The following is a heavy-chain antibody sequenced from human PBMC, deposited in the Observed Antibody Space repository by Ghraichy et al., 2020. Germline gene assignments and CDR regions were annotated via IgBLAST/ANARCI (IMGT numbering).Heavy chain of an antibody. V-gene: IGHV4-59*01. Sequence: SETLSLTCAVSGGSISGYYWNWMRQPPGKGLEWIGFISDSGSAYYKSSLKSRVTISLDTSSKSFSLRMKSVTPADTAVYYCARGHTYSGSRDSWGQGTLVTVSS. CDR3: ARGHTYSGSRDS. D-gene: IGHD5-12*01. J-gene: IGHJ5*01. CDR1: GGSISGYY. CDR2: ISDSGSA.